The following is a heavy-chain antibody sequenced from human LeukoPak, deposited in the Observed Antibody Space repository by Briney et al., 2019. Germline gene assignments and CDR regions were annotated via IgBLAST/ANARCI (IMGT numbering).Heavy chain of an antibody. D-gene: IGHD2-2*01. CDR3: ASRPETVPAAIGVNWFDP. CDR2: IRYDGSNK. V-gene: IGHV3-30*02. Sequence: GGSLRLSCAASGFTFSSYGMHWVRQAPGKGLEWVAFIRYDGSNKYDADSVKGRFTISRDNSKNTLYLQMNSLRAEDTAVYYCASRPETVPAAIGVNWFDPWGQGTLVTVSS. CDR1: GFTFSSYG. J-gene: IGHJ5*02.